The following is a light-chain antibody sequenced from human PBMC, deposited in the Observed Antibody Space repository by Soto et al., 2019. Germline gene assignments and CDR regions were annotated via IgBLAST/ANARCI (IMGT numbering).Light chain of an antibody. CDR2: GAS. CDR1: ETVATN. V-gene: IGKV3-15*01. J-gene: IGKJ1*01. Sequence: VMTQPPATLSVSPGERATLSCWASETVATNLAWYQQKPGQAPRLLISGASTRAAGISDRFRGSGSGTEFTLTISSLRSEDSAIYYCQQYFEWPPMTFGQGTKVEI. CDR3: QQYFEWPPMT.